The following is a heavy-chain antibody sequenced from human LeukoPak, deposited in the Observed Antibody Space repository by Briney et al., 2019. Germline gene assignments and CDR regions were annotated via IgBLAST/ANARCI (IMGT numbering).Heavy chain of an antibody. CDR1: GYTFTSYY. V-gene: IGHV1-46*01. CDR2: INPSGGST. Sequence: ASVTVSCKASGYTFTSYYMHWVQQAPGQGLEWMGIINPSGGSTSYAQKFQGRVTMTRDTSTSTVYMELSSLRSEDTAVYYCARDGSVSYYGSGPDQGRVFDYWGQGTLVTVSS. D-gene: IGHD3-10*01. J-gene: IGHJ4*02. CDR3: ARDGSVSYYGSGPDQGRVFDY.